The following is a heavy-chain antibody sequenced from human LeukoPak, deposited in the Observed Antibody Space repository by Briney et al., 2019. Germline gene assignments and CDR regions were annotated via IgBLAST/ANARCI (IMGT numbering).Heavy chain of an antibody. Sequence: GGSLRLSCAASGFTFSNAWMSWVRQAPGKGLEWVANIKQDGSEKYYVDSVKGRFTISRDNAKKSLYLQMNSLRAEDTAVYYCARSVYYYDSSGPPDAFDIWGQGTMVTVSS. CDR2: IKQDGSEK. J-gene: IGHJ3*02. CDR1: GFTFSNAW. D-gene: IGHD3-22*01. V-gene: IGHV3-7*01. CDR3: ARSVYYYDSSGPPDAFDI.